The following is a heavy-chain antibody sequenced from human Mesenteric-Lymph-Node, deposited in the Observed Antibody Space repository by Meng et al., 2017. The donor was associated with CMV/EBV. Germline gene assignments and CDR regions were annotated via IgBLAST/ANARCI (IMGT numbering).Heavy chain of an antibody. Sequence: GESLKISCAASGFTFSSYWMGWVRQAPGKGLEWVANIKQDGSEKYYVDSVKGRFTISRDNAMDSLYLQMNSLRAEDTAVYYCARGKVDFGFWGQGTLVTVSS. V-gene: IGHV3-7*01. J-gene: IGHJ4*02. CDR1: GFTFSSYW. CDR3: ARGKVDFGF. CDR2: IKQDGSEK.